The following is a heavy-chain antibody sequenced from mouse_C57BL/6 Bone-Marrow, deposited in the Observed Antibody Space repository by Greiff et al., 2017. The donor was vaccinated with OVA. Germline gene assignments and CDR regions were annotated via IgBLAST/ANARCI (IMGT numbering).Heavy chain of an antibody. CDR2: IDPENGDT. Sequence: VQLQQSGAELVRPGASVKLSCTASGFNIKDDYMHWVKQRPEQGLEWIGWIDPENGDTEYASKFQGKATITADKSSNTAYLQLSSLTSEDTAVYYCTYGNYDWFAYWGQGTLVTVSA. V-gene: IGHV14-4*01. J-gene: IGHJ3*01. CDR3: TYGNYDWFAY. D-gene: IGHD2-1*01. CDR1: GFNIKDDY.